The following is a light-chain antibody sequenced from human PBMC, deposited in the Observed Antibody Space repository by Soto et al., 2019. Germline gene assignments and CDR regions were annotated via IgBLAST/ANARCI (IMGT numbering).Light chain of an antibody. CDR3: MQALQTPYS. CDR1: QSLLHRNGYSS. CDR2: LAS. J-gene: IGKJ2*01. V-gene: IGKV2-28*01. Sequence: DIVMTQSPLSLPFSPGEPASISCRSSQSLLHRNGYSSSAWYLQKPGQSPRLLIYLASTRASGVPDKFSASGSGTVFTLKISRVEAEDVGIYYCMQALQTPYSFGQGTKLEI.